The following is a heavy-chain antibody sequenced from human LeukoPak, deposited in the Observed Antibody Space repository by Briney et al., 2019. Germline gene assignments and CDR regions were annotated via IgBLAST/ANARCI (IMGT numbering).Heavy chain of an antibody. CDR2: ISSSSTSI. D-gene: IGHD2-21*02. CDR3: AREYAVTGNFDY. J-gene: IGHJ4*02. CDR1: GFTFSSHS. V-gene: IGHV3-21*01. Sequence: GGSLRLSCAASGFTFSSHSMIWVRQAPGKGLEWVSFISSSSTSINYADSVKGRFTTSRDNAKNSVYLQMNSLRAEDTAIYYCAREYAVTGNFDYWGQGTLVSVSS.